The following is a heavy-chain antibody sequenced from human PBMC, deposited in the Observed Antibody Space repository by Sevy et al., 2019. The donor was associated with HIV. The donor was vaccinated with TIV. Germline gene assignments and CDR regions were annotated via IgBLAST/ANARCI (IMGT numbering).Heavy chain of an antibody. CDR1: GGSFSGDY. J-gene: IGHJ4*02. V-gene: IGHV4-34*01. CDR2: INHSGST. CDR3: ARKLGRKSTDYGDLDYFDY. D-gene: IGHD4-17*01. Sequence: SETLSLTCAVYGGSFSGDYWSWIHQPPGKGLEWIGEINHSGSTNYNPSLKSRVTISVDTSKNQFSLKLSSVTAADTAVYYCARKLGRKSTDYGDLDYFDYWGQGTLVTVSS.